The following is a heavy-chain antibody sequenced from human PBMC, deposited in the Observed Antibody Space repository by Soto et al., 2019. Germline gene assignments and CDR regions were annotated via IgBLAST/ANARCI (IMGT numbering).Heavy chain of an antibody. D-gene: IGHD4-17*01. CDR3: ARDGYGDYPIDY. V-gene: IGHV3-74*01. CDR2: INRDGSST. Sequence: EVQLVESGGGLVQPGGSLRLSCAASGFTFSSYWMHWFRQGPGEGLVWVARINRDGSSTRYADSLKGRFTISRDNAKNTLYLQMNSLRGEDTAVYFCARDGYGDYPIDYWGQGTLVTVSS. J-gene: IGHJ4*02. CDR1: GFTFSSYW.